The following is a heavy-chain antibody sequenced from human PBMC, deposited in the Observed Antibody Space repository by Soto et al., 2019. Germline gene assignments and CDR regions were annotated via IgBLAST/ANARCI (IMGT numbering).Heavy chain of an antibody. CDR2: ISYDGSNK. D-gene: IGHD5-18*01. V-gene: IGHV3-30*18. CDR3: AKSLGDTATAPIDY. CDR1: GFTFSSYG. Sequence: LRLSCAASGFTFSSYGMHWVRQAPGKGLEWVAVISYDGSNKYYADSVKGRFTISRDNSKNTLYLQMNSLRAEDTAVYYCAKSLGDTATAPIDYWGQGTLVTVSS. J-gene: IGHJ4*02.